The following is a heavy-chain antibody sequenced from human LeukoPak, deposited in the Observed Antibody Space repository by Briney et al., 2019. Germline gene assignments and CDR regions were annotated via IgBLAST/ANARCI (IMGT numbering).Heavy chain of an antibody. Sequence: SETLSLTCAVYGGSFSGYYWSWIRQPPGKGLEWIGEINHSGSTNYNPSLKSRVTISVDTSKNQFSLKLSSVTAADTAVYYCARRGGGSGWPTYYYYMDVWGKGTTVTVSS. J-gene: IGHJ6*03. CDR2: INHSGST. D-gene: IGHD6-19*01. CDR3: ARRGGGSGWPTYYYYMDV. V-gene: IGHV4-34*01. CDR1: GGSFSGYY.